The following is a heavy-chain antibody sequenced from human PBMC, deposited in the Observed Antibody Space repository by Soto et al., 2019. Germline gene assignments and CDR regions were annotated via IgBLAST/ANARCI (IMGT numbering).Heavy chain of an antibody. D-gene: IGHD5-18*01. CDR1: GFTFSSYG. CDR3: ARDLQLWLATH. Sequence: QVQLVESGGGVVQPGRSLRLSCAASGFTFSSYGMHWVRQAPGKGLEWVAVIWYDGSNKYYADSVKGRFTISRDNSKNTLYLQMNSLRAEDTAVYYCARDLQLWLATHWGQGTLVTVSS. CDR2: IWYDGSNK. J-gene: IGHJ4*02. V-gene: IGHV3-33*01.